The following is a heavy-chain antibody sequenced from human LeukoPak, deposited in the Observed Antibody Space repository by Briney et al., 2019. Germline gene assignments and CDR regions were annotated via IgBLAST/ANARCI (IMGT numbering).Heavy chain of an antibody. CDR2: ITSSSSYI. Sequence: GGSLRLSCAASGFTFSSYGLSWVRQAPGKGPEWVSSITSSSSYIYYADSVKGRFTISRDNAKNSLCLQMDSLRVEDTAVYYCARDPYSGSYGPYYYYYMDVWGKGTTVTISS. CDR3: ARDPYSGSYGPYYYYYMDV. CDR1: GFTFSSYG. D-gene: IGHD1-26*01. J-gene: IGHJ6*03. V-gene: IGHV3-21*06.